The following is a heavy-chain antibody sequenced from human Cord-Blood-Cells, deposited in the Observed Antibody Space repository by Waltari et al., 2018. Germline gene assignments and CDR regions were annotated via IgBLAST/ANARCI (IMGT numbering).Heavy chain of an antibody. Sequence: QLQLQESGPGLVKPSETLSLTCTVSGGSISSSSYYGGWIRQPTGKGLEWIESIYYSVSTYYNPSLKSRVTIAVDTSKNQFALKLSSVTAADTAVYYCARPGIVGATRGAFDIWGQGTMVTVSS. CDR3: ARPGIVGATRGAFDI. CDR1: GGSISSSSYY. V-gene: IGHV4-39*01. D-gene: IGHD1-26*01. J-gene: IGHJ3*02. CDR2: IYYSVST.